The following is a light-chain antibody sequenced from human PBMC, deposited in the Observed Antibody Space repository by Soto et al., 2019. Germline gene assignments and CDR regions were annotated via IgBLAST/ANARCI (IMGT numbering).Light chain of an antibody. CDR2: DVS. V-gene: IGLV2-14*01. J-gene: IGLJ3*02. CDR3: YSFTSSNTWV. Sequence: QSALTQPASVSGSPGQSITISSTGTSSDVGGFNSVSWFQQHPGKAPKLIIYDVSTRPSGVSNRFSGSKSGNTASLTISGLQAEDEADYYCYSFTSSNTWVFGGGTKLTVL. CDR1: SSDVGGFNS.